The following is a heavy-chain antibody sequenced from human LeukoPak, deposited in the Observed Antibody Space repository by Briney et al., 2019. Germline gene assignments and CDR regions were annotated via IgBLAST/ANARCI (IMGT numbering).Heavy chain of an antibody. CDR1: GFTFSSYS. CDR2: ISSSSSYI. V-gene: IGHV3-21*01. J-gene: IGHJ4*02. D-gene: IGHD2-8*02. CDR3: ARGYTGGPPDRNFDY. Sequence: PGGSLRLSCAASGFTFSSYSMHWVRQAPGKGLEWVSSISSSSSYIYCADSVKSRFTISRDNAKNSLYLQMNSLRAEDTAVYYCARGYTGGPPDRNFDYWGQGTLVTVSS.